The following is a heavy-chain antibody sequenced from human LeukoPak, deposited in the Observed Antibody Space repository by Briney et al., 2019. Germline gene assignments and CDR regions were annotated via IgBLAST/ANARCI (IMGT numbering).Heavy chain of an antibody. J-gene: IGHJ1*01. CDR3: AKPYSSGWYAEYFQH. V-gene: IGHV3-23*01. CDR1: GFTFSSYA. D-gene: IGHD6-19*01. CDR2: ISGSGGST. Sequence: GGSLRLSCAASGFTFSSYAMSWVRQAPGKGLEWVSAISGSGGSTYYADSVKGRFTISRDNPKNTLYLQMNSLRAEDTAVYYCAKPYSSGWYAEYFQHWGQGTLATVSS.